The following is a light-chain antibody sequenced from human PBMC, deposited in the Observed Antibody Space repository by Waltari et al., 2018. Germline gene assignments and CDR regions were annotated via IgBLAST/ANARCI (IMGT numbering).Light chain of an antibody. V-gene: IGLV2-14*03. J-gene: IGLJ1*01. Sequence: QPALTQPASVSGSPGQSITISCTATSSDVGDYKYVSWYQQHPGKVPKLLIYDVTNRPSGISYRFSGSKSGYTASLTISGLQAEDEADYYCSSYTTRSTRVFGTGTKVTVL. CDR3: SSYTTRSTRV. CDR1: SSDVGDYKY. CDR2: DVT.